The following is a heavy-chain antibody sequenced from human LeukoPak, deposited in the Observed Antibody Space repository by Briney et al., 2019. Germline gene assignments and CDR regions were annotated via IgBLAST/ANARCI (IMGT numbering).Heavy chain of an antibody. V-gene: IGHV3-64*01. D-gene: IGHD1-26*01. J-gene: IGHJ4*02. CDR1: GFTFSSYA. Sequence: GGSLRLSCAASGFTFSSYAMHWVRQAPGKGLEYVSAISSNGGSTYYANSVRGRFTISRDNSKNTLYLQMGSLRAEDMAVYYCARVAGATEYYFDYWGQGTLVTVSS. CDR3: ARVAGATEYYFDY. CDR2: ISSNGGST.